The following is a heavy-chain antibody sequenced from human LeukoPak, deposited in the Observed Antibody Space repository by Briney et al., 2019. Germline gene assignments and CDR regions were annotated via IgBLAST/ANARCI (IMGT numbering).Heavy chain of an antibody. D-gene: IGHD4-17*01. J-gene: IGHJ4*02. CDR1: GFTFSSYS. CDR2: ISSSSSYI. CDR3: ARDWTTAFDY. Sequence: GGSLRLSCVASGFTFSSYSMNWVRQAPGKGLEWVSSISSSSSYIYYADSVKGRFTISRDNAKNSLYLQMNSLRAEDTAVYYCARDWTTAFDYWGQGTLVTVSS. V-gene: IGHV3-21*01.